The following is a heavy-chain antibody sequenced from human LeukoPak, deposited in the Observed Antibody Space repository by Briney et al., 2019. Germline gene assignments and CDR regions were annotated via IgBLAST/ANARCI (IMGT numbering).Heavy chain of an antibody. Sequence: HGESLKISCKGSGYSFTSYWIGWVRQMPGKGLEWMGIIYPGDSDTRYSPSFQGQVTISADKSISTAYLQWSNLKASDTAIYYCARWGPRFTQRDLFDYWGQGTLVTVSS. D-gene: IGHD3-3*01. CDR3: ARWGPRFTQRDLFDY. J-gene: IGHJ4*02. V-gene: IGHV5-51*01. CDR1: GYSFTSYW. CDR2: IYPGDSDT.